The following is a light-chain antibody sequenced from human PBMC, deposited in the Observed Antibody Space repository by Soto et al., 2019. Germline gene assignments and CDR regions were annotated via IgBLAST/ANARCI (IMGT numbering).Light chain of an antibody. J-gene: IGKJ1*01. CDR3: QQYNYWWT. V-gene: IGKV3-15*01. Sequence: EIVMTQSPATLSVSPGERATLSCRASQSVRSDLAWYQQKPGQAPRLLIYGASTRATGIPARFSGSGSETEFTLTISSLLSEDFAVYYCQQYNYWWTFGQGTKAEI. CDR2: GAS. CDR1: QSVRSD.